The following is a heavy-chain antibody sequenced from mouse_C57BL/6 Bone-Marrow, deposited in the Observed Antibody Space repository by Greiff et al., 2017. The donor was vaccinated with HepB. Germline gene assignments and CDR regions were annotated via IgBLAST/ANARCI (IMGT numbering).Heavy chain of an antibody. D-gene: IGHD1-1*01. CDR2: IYPGDGDT. V-gene: IGHV1-82*01. Sequence: VQVVESGPELVKPGASVKISCKASGYAFSSSWMNWVKQRPGKGLEWIGRIYPGDGDTNYNGKFKGKATLTADKSSSTAYMQLSSLTSEDSAVYFCARLGYYGSRGFDYWGQGTTLTVSS. CDR3: ARLGYYGSRGFDY. J-gene: IGHJ2*01. CDR1: GYAFSSSW.